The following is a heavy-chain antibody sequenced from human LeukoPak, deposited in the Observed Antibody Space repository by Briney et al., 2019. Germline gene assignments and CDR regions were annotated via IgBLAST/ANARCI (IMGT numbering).Heavy chain of an antibody. J-gene: IGHJ5*02. Sequence: GGSLRLSCGASGFTFSGYSMSWVRQAPGKGLEWVSGVGRSGGNTYYADSVKGRFTISRDNSKNTLYLQMNSLRAEDTAVYYCAKDLDGGKVNWFDPWGQGTLVTVSS. CDR3: AKDLDGGKVNWFDP. CDR1: GFTFSGYS. D-gene: IGHD4-23*01. CDR2: VGRSGGNT. V-gene: IGHV3-23*01.